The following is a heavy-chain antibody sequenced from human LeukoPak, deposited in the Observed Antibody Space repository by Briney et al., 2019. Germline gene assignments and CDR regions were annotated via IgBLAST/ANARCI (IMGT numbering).Heavy chain of an antibody. CDR3: ATNTMFRGIHAFDI. CDR1: GYSFSNYW. D-gene: IGHD3-10*01. V-gene: IGHV5-51*01. CDR2: IYPGDSNT. J-gene: IGHJ3*02. Sequence: GESLKISCKGSGYSFSNYWIGWVRQMPGKGLEWMGIIYPGDSNTRYSPSFQGQVTISADKSISTAYLQWSSLKASDSAMYYCATNTMFRGIHAFDIWGQGTMVTVSS.